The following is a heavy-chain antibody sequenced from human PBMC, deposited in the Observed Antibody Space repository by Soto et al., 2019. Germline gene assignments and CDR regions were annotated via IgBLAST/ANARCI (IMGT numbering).Heavy chain of an antibody. V-gene: IGHV4-39*01. Sequence: SETLSLTCTVFGGSFSSSSHYWGWIRQPPGKGKEWLGTMFYFGSTDYNTSLESRVTISVDPSKNQFSLKLSSVTAADTAVYYCSRHHFYCTGGSCYLQAYHYYGLDVWGQGTTVT. CDR1: GGSFSSSSHY. CDR3: SRHHFYCTGGSCYLQAYHYYGLDV. CDR2: MFYFGST. J-gene: IGHJ6*02. D-gene: IGHD2-15*01.